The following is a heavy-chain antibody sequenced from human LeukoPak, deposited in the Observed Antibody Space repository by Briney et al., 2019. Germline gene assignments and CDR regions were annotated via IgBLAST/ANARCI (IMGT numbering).Heavy chain of an antibody. D-gene: IGHD3-16*01. CDR1: GFTFSSYG. V-gene: IGHV3-23*01. CDR2: ISRSGEST. J-gene: IGHJ4*02. Sequence: GGSLRLSCAASGFTFSSYGMSWVRQAPGKGLEWVSSISRSGESTFYADSVRGRFTISRDNSKNTVSLQMESLRAEDTALYYCAKDYAVGSIDYWGQGTLVTVSS. CDR3: AKDYAVGSIDY.